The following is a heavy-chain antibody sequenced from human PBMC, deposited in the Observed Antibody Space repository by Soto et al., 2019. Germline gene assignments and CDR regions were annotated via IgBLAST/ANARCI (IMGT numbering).Heavy chain of an antibody. CDR2: ISYDGGLQ. V-gene: IGHV3-30*03. Sequence: QAHLVESGGGVVQPGRSLRLSCAASGFTFTSYGMHWVRQAPGTRLEWVAVISYDGGLQHYADSVKGRFTISRDNSKNMVLLQMNSLRAEDMAVYYCVSDRGYGHASVPYSWGQGTLVSVSS. J-gene: IGHJ4*02. D-gene: IGHD5-18*01. CDR1: GFTFTSYG. CDR3: VSDRGYGHASVPYS.